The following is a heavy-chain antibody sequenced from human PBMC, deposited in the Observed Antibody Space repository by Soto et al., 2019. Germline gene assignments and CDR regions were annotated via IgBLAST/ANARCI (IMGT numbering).Heavy chain of an antibody. V-gene: IGHV1-69*02. CDR2: IIPILGIA. Sequence: QVQLVQSGAEVKKPGSSVKVSCKASGGTFSSYTISWVRQAPGQGLEWMGRIIPILGIANYAQKFQGRVTITADKSTSTAYMELSSLRSEDTALYYCARSPCGGDCSSYDYWGQGTLVTVSS. D-gene: IGHD2-21*02. CDR3: ARSPCGGDCSSYDY. CDR1: GGTFSSYT. J-gene: IGHJ4*02.